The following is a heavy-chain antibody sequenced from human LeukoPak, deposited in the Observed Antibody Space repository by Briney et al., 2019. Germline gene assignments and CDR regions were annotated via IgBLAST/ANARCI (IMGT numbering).Heavy chain of an antibody. Sequence: SETLSLTCTVSGGSISSAGYYWAWIRQPPGKGLEWIGSIYYSGSAYYNPSLKSRVAISVDTSKSQFSLSLGSVTAADTAVFYCARHGVIAVAPGYFDYWGQGNLATVSS. CDR3: ARHGVIAVAPGYFDY. CDR2: IYYSGSA. CDR1: GGSISSAGYY. V-gene: IGHV4-39*01. J-gene: IGHJ4*02. D-gene: IGHD6-19*01.